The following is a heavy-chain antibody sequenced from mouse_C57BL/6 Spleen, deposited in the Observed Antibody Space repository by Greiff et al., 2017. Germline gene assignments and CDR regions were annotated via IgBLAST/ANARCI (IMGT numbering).Heavy chain of an antibody. D-gene: IGHD2-4*01. CDR3: ARGGLRPHWYFDV. J-gene: IGHJ1*03. V-gene: IGHV1-47*01. CDR2: FHPYNDDT. CDR1: GYTFTTYP. Sequence: QVQLKESGAELVKPGASVKMSCKASGYTFTTYPIEWMKQNHGKSLEWIGNFHPYNDDTKYNEKFKGKATLTVEKSSSTVYLELSRLTSDDSAVYYCARGGLRPHWYFDVWGTGTTVTVSS.